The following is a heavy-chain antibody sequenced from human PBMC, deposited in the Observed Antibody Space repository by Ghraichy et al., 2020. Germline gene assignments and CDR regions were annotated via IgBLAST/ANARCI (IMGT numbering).Heavy chain of an antibody. CDR1: GGSISSGGYS. Sequence: LRLSCAVSGGSISSGGYSWSWIRQPPGKGLEWIGYIYYSGSTYYNPSLKSRVTISVDTSKNQFSLKLSSVTAADTAVYYCAGSIAVAGAFDYWGQGTLVTVSS. J-gene: IGHJ4*02. D-gene: IGHD6-19*01. V-gene: IGHV4-30-4*07. CDR2: IYYSGST. CDR3: AGSIAVAGAFDY.